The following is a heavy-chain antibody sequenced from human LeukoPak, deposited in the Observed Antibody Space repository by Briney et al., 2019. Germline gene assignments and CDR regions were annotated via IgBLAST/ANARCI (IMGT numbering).Heavy chain of an antibody. J-gene: IGHJ5*02. CDR2: MNEDGSTR. CDR1: GFTFSDYW. V-gene: IGHV3-74*01. Sequence: GSLRLSCAASGFTFSDYWMHWVRQAPGKGLVWVSDMNEDGSTRRYAESVKGRFTTSRDNAKNTLYLQMNSLRAEDTAVYYCAREIIWFGELRAFDPWGQGTLVTVSS. D-gene: IGHD3-10*01. CDR3: AREIIWFGELRAFDP.